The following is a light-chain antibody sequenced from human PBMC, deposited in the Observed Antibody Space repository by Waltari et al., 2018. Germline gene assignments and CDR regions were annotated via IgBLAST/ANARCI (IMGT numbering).Light chain of an antibody. CDR1: ANVSKW. Sequence: DIQMNQSPSTLSASVGDRVTITCRARANVSKWLAWYQQKPGKAPKLLVYKASTLRSGVPSRFSGRGSGTEFSLTISSLQPDDFATYYCQQSYTYSYTFGQGTKLEIK. J-gene: IGKJ2*01. CDR3: QQSYTYSYT. CDR2: KAS. V-gene: IGKV1-5*03.